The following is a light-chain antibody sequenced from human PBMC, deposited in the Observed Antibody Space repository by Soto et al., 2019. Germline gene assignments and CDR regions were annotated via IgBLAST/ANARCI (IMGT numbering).Light chain of an antibody. CDR2: DVS. CDR3: SSYTSSSTRVV. J-gene: IGLJ1*01. CDR1: SSDVGGYNY. Sequence: SALTQPASVSGSPGQSITISCPGTSSDVGGYNYVSWYQQHPGKAPKLMIYDVSNRPSGVSNRFSGSKSGNTASLTISGLRAEDEADYYCSSYTSSSTRVVFGTGTKVTVL. V-gene: IGLV2-14*01.